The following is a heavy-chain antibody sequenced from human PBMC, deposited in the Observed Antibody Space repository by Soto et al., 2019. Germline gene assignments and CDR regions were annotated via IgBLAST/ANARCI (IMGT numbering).Heavy chain of an antibody. CDR1: GLTFIDYY. CDR3: ARVGVVTAAGTSDY. V-gene: IGHV3-11*06. D-gene: IGHD6-13*01. CDR2: ISGTSDSI. J-gene: IGHJ4*02. Sequence: PWGSLRLSCAASGLTFIDYYISCIRHFPGKWLEWVAYISGTSDSIPYADSVKGRFTISRDNAKNSLYLQMNSLRAEDTAVYYCARVGVVTAAGTSDYWGQGTLVTVSS.